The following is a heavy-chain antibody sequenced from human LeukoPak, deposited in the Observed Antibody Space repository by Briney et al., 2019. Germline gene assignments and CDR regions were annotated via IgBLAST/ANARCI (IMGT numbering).Heavy chain of an antibody. Sequence: GGSLRLSCAASGFTFSDYWMHWVRQAPGKGLVWVSQTNTDGTITDYADSTKGRFTISRDNSKNTLYLQMNSLRAEDTAVYYCAKDRDIGYCSGGSCYFGYFQHWGQGTLVTVSS. D-gene: IGHD2-15*01. CDR1: GFTFSDYW. V-gene: IGHV3-74*01. CDR2: TNTDGTIT. CDR3: AKDRDIGYCSGGSCYFGYFQH. J-gene: IGHJ1*01.